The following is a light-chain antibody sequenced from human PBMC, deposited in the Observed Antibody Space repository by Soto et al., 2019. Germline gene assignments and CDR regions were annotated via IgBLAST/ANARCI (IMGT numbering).Light chain of an antibody. V-gene: IGKV3-11*01. J-gene: IGKJ4*01. CDR1: QSVSAY. Sequence: EIVLTQSPATLSLSPGERATLSCRASQSVSAYLAWYQQKPGQAPRLLIYDASNRATGIPARISGSGSGTDFTFTISSLEPEDFAVYYCQQRSNWPFTFGGGTKVEIK. CDR2: DAS. CDR3: QQRSNWPFT.